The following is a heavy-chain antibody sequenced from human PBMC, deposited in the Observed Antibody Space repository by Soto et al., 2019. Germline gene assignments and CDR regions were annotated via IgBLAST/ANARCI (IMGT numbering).Heavy chain of an antibody. CDR2: INPSGGST. Sequence: SVKVSCKASGYTFTSYSMHWVRQAPVQGLEWMGIINPSGGSTSYAQKFQGRVTMTRDTSTSTVYMELSSLRSEDTAVYYCARVHLGGTNDWRHNWFDPWGQGSLVTVPS. D-gene: IGHD1-1*01. CDR3: ARVHLGGTNDWRHNWFDP. CDR1: GYTFTSYS. V-gene: IGHV1-46*01. J-gene: IGHJ5*02.